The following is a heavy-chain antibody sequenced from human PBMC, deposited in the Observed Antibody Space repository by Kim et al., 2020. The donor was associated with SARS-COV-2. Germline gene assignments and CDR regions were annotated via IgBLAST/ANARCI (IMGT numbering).Heavy chain of an antibody. V-gene: IGHV3-23*01. CDR3: AKHVKGYFYYGMDV. Sequence: YAEPVKGRFTISRDNSRSTVFLQMNSLRAEDTAVYYCAKHVKGYFYYGMDVWGQGTTVTVSS. J-gene: IGHJ6*02. D-gene: IGHD3-16*01.